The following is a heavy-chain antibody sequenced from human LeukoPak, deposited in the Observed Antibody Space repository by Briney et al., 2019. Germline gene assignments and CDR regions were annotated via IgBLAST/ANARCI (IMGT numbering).Heavy chain of an antibody. CDR3: ARTTEGYCRGGSCYYYYYMDV. CDR2: IYYSGST. Sequence: SEILSLTCTVSGGSISSYYWSWIRQPPGKGLEWIGYIYYSGSTNYNPSLKSRVTISVDTSKNQFSLKLSSVTAADTAVYYCARTTEGYCRGGSCYYYYYMDVWGKGITVTVSS. CDR1: GGSISSYY. V-gene: IGHV4-59*01. D-gene: IGHD2-15*01. J-gene: IGHJ6*03.